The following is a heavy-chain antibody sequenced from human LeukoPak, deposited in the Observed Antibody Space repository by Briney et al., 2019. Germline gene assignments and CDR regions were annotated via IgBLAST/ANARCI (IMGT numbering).Heavy chain of an antibody. CDR3: ARVEIGPGCFDY. J-gene: IGHJ4*02. V-gene: IGHV4-39*07. D-gene: IGHD2-21*01. CDR1: GGSISSSSYY. CDR2: IYYSGST. Sequence: SETLSLTCTVSGGSISSSSYYWDWIRQPPGKGLEWIGSIYYSGSTYYNPSLKSRVTISVDTSKNQFSLKLSSVAAADTAVYYCARVEIGPGCFDYWGQGTLVTVSS.